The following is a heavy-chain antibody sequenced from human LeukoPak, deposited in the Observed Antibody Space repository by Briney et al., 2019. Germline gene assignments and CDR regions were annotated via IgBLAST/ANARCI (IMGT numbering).Heavy chain of an antibody. J-gene: IGHJ6*04. Sequence: GGSLRLSCAASGFSFSVYWMHWVRQAPGKGPVWVSRIKTDGSITDYADSVKGRFTISRDNAKNSLYLQMNSLRAEDTAVYYCAELGITMIGGVWGKGTTVTISS. CDR2: IKTDGSIT. CDR3: AELGITMIGGV. CDR1: GFSFSVYW. V-gene: IGHV3-74*01. D-gene: IGHD3-10*02.